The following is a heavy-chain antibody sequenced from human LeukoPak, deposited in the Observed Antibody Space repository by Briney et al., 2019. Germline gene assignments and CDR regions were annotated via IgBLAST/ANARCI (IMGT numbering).Heavy chain of an antibody. CDR2: IRYDGSEK. CDR3: ATSVTGFSSRFYY. CDR1: GFMFNSYD. J-gene: IGHJ4*02. D-gene: IGHD6-13*01. V-gene: IGHV3-30*02. Sequence: GGSLRLSCAASGFMFNSYDMQWVRQSPGKGLEWVTFIRYDGSEKHYADSVEGRFTISRDDSKNTLYLQMNSLRSEDTAVYYCATSVTGFSSRFYYWGQGTLVIVSP.